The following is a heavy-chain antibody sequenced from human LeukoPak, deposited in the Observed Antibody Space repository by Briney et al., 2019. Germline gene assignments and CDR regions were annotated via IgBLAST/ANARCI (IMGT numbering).Heavy chain of an antibody. CDR3: VRGGTFRYSGSSGDY. CDR2: IRQDGGEA. D-gene: IGHD1-26*01. V-gene: IGHV3-7*03. J-gene: IGHJ4*02. Sequence: GGSLRLSCAASGFTFSTYWMTWVRQGPGKGLEWVANIRQDGGEAYYVDSVKGRFTISRDNAKASVYLQMNSLTADDTAVYYCVRGGTFRYSGSSGDYWGQGTLVTVSS. CDR1: GFTFSTYW.